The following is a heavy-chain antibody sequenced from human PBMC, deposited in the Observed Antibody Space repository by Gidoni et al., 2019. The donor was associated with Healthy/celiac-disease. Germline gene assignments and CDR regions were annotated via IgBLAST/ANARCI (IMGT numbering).Heavy chain of an antibody. J-gene: IGHJ6*02. D-gene: IGHD3-3*01. CDR3: AKDGKDYDFWSRPFYYYYGMDV. V-gene: IGHV3-30*18. Sequence: FPFSSYGMHWVRQAPGKGLEWVAVISYDGSNKYYADSVKGRFTISRDNSKNTLYLQMNSLRAEDTAVYYCAKDGKDYDFWSRPFYYYYGMDVWGQGTTVTVSS. CDR2: ISYDGSNK. CDR1: FPFSSYG.